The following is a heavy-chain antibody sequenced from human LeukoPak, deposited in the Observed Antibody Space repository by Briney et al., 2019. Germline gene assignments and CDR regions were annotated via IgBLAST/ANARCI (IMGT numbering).Heavy chain of an antibody. D-gene: IGHD6-13*01. CDR1: GDSISSGDYY. CDR2: IYYSGST. Sequence: SQTLSLTCTVSGDSISSGDYYWSWIRQPPGKGLEWIGYIYYSGSTYYNPSLKSRVTISVDTSKNQFSLKLSSVTAADTAVYYCARAHSSSWYEWFDPWGQGTLVTVSS. CDR3: ARAHSSSWYEWFDP. J-gene: IGHJ5*02. V-gene: IGHV4-30-4*01.